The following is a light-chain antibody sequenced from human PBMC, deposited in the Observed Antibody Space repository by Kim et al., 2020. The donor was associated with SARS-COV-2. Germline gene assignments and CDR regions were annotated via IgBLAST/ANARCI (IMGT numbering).Light chain of an antibody. V-gene: IGKV1-5*01. CDR2: AAS. CDR3: QQYSSYST. CDR1: QSISSR. J-gene: IGKJ1*01. Sequence: SASVGDRATITWRASQSISSRLAWYQQKPGKAPELLIYAASTLERGVPSRFSGTGSGTEFTLTISSLQSDDLATYYCQQYSSYSTFGQGTKVDIK.